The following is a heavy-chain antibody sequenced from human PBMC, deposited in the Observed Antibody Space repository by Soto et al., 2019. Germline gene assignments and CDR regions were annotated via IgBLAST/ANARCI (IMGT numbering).Heavy chain of an antibody. CDR1: GGSISSGGYY. D-gene: IGHD3-10*01. J-gene: IGHJ6*02. CDR3: ARDQIVRSGSYADYYYYYGMDV. V-gene: IGHV4-31*03. Sequence: SETLSLTCTVSGGSISSGGYYWSWIRQHPGKGLEWIGYIYYSGSTYYNPSLKSRVTISVDTSKNQFSLKLSSVTAADTAVHYCARDQIVRSGSYADYYYYYGMDVWGQGTTVTVSS. CDR2: IYYSGST.